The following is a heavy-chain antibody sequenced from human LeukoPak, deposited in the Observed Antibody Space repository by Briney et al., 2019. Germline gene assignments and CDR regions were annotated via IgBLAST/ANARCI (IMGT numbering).Heavy chain of an antibody. J-gene: IGHJ4*02. Sequence: PSETLSLTCTVSGGSISGYYWSWIRQPPGKGLEWIGYISDSGSTNYNPSLKSRVTISVDTSMNQLSLKVTSVTAADTAVYYCARACSGGSCGHDYWGQGTLVTVSS. CDR2: ISDSGST. V-gene: IGHV4-59*01. D-gene: IGHD2-15*01. CDR1: GGSISGYY. CDR3: ARACSGGSCGHDY.